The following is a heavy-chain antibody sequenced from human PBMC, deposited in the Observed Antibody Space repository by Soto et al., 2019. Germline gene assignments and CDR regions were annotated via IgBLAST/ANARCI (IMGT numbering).Heavy chain of an antibody. Sequence: EVQLVESGGGLVQPGGSLRLSCVASGFTVSSKYMIWVRQAPGKGLEWVSVLYSGGSTYYADSVRDRFTISRDNSRNTLYLQMSSLRVEDTAIYYCAVAPRGERLLDFDYWGRGTLVTVSS. CDR1: GFTVSSKY. CDR2: LYSGGST. D-gene: IGHD6-25*01. V-gene: IGHV3-66*01. J-gene: IGHJ4*02. CDR3: AVAPRGERLLDFDY.